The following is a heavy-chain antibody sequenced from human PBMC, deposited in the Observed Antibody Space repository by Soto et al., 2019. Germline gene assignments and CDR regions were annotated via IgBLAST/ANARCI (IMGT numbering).Heavy chain of an antibody. Sequence: NSDGSSTTDADSVKGRFTISRDNAKNTLYLQMNSLRAEDTAVYYCARVRLGAPTRYFDYWGQG. CDR3: ARVRLGAPTRYFDY. CDR2: NSDGSST. D-gene: IGHD1-26*01. J-gene: IGHJ4*02. V-gene: IGHV3-74*01.